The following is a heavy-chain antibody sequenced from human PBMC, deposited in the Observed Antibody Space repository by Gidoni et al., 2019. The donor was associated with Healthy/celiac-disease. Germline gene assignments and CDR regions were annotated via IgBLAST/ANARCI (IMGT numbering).Heavy chain of an antibody. CDR3: ARAEASIAARPSSYYFDN. J-gene: IGHJ4*02. Sequence: QVQLQESGPGLVKPSGTLSLTCAVSGGSISSRNWWSWVRQPPGKGLEWIGEIYHSGSTNYNPSLKSRVTISVDKSKNQFSLKLSSVTAADTAVYYCARAEASIAARPSSYYFDNWGQGTLVTVSS. CDR2: IYHSGST. V-gene: IGHV4-4*02. D-gene: IGHD6-6*01. CDR1: GGSISSRNW.